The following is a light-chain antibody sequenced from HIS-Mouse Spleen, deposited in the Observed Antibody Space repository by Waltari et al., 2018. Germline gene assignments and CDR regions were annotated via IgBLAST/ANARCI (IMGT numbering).Light chain of an antibody. V-gene: IGLV2-11*01. J-gene: IGLJ3*02. CDR1: SSDVGGYNY. CDR2: AVS. CDR3: CSYAGSYTWV. Sequence: QSALTQPRSVSGSPGQSVTISCTGTSSDVGGYNYVSWYQQHPGKAPKLMIYAVSKRPSGVPYRFSGSKSSKTASLTISGLQAEDEADYYCCSYAGSYTWVFGGGTKLTVL.